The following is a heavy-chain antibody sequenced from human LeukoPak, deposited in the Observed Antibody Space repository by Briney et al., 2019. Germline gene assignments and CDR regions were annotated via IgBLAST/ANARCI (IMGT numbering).Heavy chain of an antibody. CDR2: INHSGST. D-gene: IGHD3-22*01. CDR3: ARAQITMIVGVTYWYFDL. V-gene: IGHV4-34*01. J-gene: IGHJ2*01. CDR1: GGSFSGYY. Sequence: SETLSLTCVVYGGSFSGYYWSWIRQPPGKGLEWIGEINHSGSTNYNPSLKSRVTISVDTSKNQFSLKLSSVTAADTAVYYCARAQITMIVGVTYWYFDLWGRGTLVTVSS.